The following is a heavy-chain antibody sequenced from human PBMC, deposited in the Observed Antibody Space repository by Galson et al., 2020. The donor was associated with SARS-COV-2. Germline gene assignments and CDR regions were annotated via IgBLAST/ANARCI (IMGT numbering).Heavy chain of an antibody. Sequence: GESLKISCAGFGFTFGSYSVNWVRQAPGKGLEWVASISAISSYIYYADSVKGRFTISRDNAKKSVYLQMNSLRAEDTAVYYCARGADYGDYVFGYWGQGSLVTVSS. CDR2: ISAISSYI. J-gene: IGHJ4*02. CDR1: GFTFGSYS. D-gene: IGHD4-17*01. CDR3: ARGADYGDYVFGY. V-gene: IGHV3-21*01.